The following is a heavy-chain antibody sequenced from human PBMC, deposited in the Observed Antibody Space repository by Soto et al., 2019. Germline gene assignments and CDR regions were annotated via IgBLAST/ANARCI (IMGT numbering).Heavy chain of an antibody. CDR1: GGSISSSGYH. V-gene: IGHV4-39*01. CDR2: IYYSGST. D-gene: IGHD2-2*02. Sequence: PETLSLTCTDSGGSISSSGYHWSWIRQPPGKGLEWIGIIYYSGSTYYNPSLKSRVTISVDTSKNQFSLKLSSVTAADTAVYYCARNLIVLVPAAKPSYYGMDVWGQGTTVTVS. J-gene: IGHJ6*02. CDR3: ARNLIVLVPAAKPSYYGMDV.